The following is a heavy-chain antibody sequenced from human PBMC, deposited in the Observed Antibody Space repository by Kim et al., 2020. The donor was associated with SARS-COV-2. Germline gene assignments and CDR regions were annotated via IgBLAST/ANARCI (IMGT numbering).Heavy chain of an antibody. CDR3: ARVNSSGYLYDYYGMDV. V-gene: IGHV4-59*01. D-gene: IGHD3-22*01. J-gene: IGHJ6*02. Sequence: LKRRVTISVDTSKHQFSLKLSSVTAADTAVYYCARVNSSGYLYDYYGMDVWGQGTTVTVSS.